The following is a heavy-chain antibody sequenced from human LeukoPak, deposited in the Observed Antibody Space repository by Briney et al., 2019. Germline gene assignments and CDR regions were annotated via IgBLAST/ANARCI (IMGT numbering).Heavy chain of an antibody. CDR1: GFTFSNAW. D-gene: IGHD3-22*01. Sequence: GGSPRLSCAASGFTFSNAWMNWVRQAPGKGLEWVGRIKRKTDGGTTDYAAPVKGGFTISRDDSKDTLYLQMNSLKTEDTAVYYCTTDPYYYDSSKSWFDPWGQGTLVTVSS. J-gene: IGHJ5*02. V-gene: IGHV3-15*01. CDR3: TTDPYYYDSSKSWFDP. CDR2: IKRKTDGGTT.